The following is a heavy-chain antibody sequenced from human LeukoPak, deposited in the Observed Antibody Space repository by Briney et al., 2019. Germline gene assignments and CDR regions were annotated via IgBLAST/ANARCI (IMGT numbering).Heavy chain of an antibody. J-gene: IGHJ6*02. D-gene: IGHD3-10*01. Sequence: RGESLKISCKGSGYSFTSYWISLVRQMPGKGLEWMGRIDPSDSYTNYSPSFQGHVTISADKSISTAYLQWSSLKASDTAMYYCARPLGFGRDYGMDVWGQGTTVTVSS. V-gene: IGHV5-10-1*01. CDR2: IDPSDSYT. CDR1: GYSFTSYW. CDR3: ARPLGFGRDYGMDV.